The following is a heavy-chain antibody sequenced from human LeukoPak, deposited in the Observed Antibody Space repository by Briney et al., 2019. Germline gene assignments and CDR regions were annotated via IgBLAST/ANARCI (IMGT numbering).Heavy chain of an antibody. CDR1: GFTFDDYA. CDR3: AKAPYGSGSYADY. V-gene: IGHV3-9*01. Sequence: GGSLRLSCAASGFTFDDYAMHWVRQAPGKGLEWVSGISWNSGSIGYADSVKGRFTISRDNAKNSLYLQMNSLRAEDTALYYCAKAPYGSGSYADYWGQGTLVTVSS. CDR2: ISWNSGSI. J-gene: IGHJ4*02. D-gene: IGHD3-10*01.